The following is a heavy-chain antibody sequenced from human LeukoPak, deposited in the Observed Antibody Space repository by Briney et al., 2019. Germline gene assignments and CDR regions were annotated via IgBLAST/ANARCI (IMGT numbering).Heavy chain of an antibody. CDR1: GGSISSYY. Sequence: SETLSLTCTVSGGSISSYYWSWIRQPPGKGLEWIGYIYYSGSTNYNPSLKSRVTISVDTSKNQFSLKLSSVTAADTAVYYCAREGTGTTVTTGYADAFDIWGQGTMVTVSS. D-gene: IGHD4-17*01. CDR2: IYYSGST. V-gene: IGHV4-59*01. J-gene: IGHJ3*02. CDR3: AREGTGTTVTTGYADAFDI.